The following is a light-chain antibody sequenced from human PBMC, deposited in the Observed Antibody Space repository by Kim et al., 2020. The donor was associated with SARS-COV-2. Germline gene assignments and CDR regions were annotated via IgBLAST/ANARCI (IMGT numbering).Light chain of an antibody. CDR1: NIGRKN. J-gene: IGLJ2*01. CDR2: RDY. Sequence: ALGQTARITCGGNNIGRKNVHWSQQKPGQAPVLVIYRDYHRPSGIPERFSGSNSGNTATLTISRAQAGDEADYYCQVLDSSSVVFGGGTKLTVL. V-gene: IGLV3-9*01. CDR3: QVLDSSSVV.